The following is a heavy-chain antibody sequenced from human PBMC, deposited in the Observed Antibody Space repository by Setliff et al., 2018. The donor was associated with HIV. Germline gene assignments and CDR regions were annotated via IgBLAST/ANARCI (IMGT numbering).Heavy chain of an antibody. CDR1: GASISSHY. CDR2: IYYSETT. J-gene: IGHJ3*02. V-gene: IGHV4-59*11. Sequence: SETLSLTCTVSGASISSHYWSWIRQSPGKGLEWIGSIYYSETTNNNPSLKSRVTISVDTSKNQLSLKLRSVTAADTAVYYCAGVATGPESFDIWGQGTMVTVSS. CDR3: AGVATGPESFDI. D-gene: IGHD3-9*01.